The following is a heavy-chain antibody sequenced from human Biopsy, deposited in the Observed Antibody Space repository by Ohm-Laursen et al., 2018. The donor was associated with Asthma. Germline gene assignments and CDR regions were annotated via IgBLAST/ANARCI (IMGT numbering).Heavy chain of an antibody. Sequence: SLRLSCTASGFSFISYGMHWVRQAPGKGLEWVAVMSFDGIQTYYVDSVKGRFTISRDNSKNTLYLQMNSLRAEDTAVYYCAKERYYDFWSGYPIWGQGTMVTVSS. D-gene: IGHD3-3*01. V-gene: IGHV3-30*18. CDR3: AKERYYDFWSGYPI. CDR1: GFSFISYG. J-gene: IGHJ3*02. CDR2: MSFDGIQT.